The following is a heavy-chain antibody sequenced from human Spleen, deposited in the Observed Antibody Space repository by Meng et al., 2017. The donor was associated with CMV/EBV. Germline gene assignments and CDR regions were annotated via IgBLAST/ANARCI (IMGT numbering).Heavy chain of an antibody. V-gene: IGHV3-23*01. CDR1: GFTFSSHA. Sequence: GESLKISCAASGFTFSSHAMSWVRQVPGKGLEWVSAISGSGGDTYYADSVKGRFTISRDNAKNSLYLQMNSLRVEDTAVYYCARDDLAATGTNHYWGQGTLVTVSS. CDR3: ARDDLAATGTNHY. J-gene: IGHJ4*02. D-gene: IGHD6-13*01. CDR2: ISGSGGDT.